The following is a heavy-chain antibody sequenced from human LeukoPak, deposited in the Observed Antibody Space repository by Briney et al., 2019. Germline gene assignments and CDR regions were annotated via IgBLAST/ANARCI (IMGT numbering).Heavy chain of an antibody. CDR2: TSSDLNVK. J-gene: IGHJ4*02. V-gene: IGHV3-30-3*01. D-gene: IGHD3-10*01. CDR1: GFTFRNYV. CDR3: AREGYYGSGSPPSLYFDY. Sequence: GGSLRLSCAASGFTFRNYVIHWVRQAPDKGLEWVAVTSSDLNVKLYADSVKGRFTISRDNSRSTLYLQMNSLRPEDTAIYYCAREGYYGSGSPPSLYFDYWGQGTLVIVSS.